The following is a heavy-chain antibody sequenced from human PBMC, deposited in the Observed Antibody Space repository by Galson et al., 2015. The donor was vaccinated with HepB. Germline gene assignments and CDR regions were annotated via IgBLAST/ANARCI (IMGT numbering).Heavy chain of an antibody. J-gene: IGHJ4*02. CDR1: GGSISSYY. D-gene: IGHD3-22*01. V-gene: IGHV4-59*01. Sequence: ETLSLTCTVSGGSISSYYWSWIRQPPGKGLEWIGYIYYSGSTNYNPSLKSRVTISVDTSKNQFSLKLSSVTAADTAVYYCARSSLPYDSSGYYYYDYWGQGTLVTVSS. CDR2: IYYSGST. CDR3: ARSSLPYDSSGYYYYDY.